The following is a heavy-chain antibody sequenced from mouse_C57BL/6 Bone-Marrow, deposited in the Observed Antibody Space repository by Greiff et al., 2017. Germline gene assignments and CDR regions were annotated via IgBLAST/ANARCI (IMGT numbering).Heavy chain of an antibody. CDR3: TGGWTYYYGSSYVFAY. Sequence: EVQLQQSGAELVRPGASVKLSCTASGFNIKDDYLPWVKQRPEQGLEWIGWIDPENGDTEYASKFQGKATITADTSSNTAYLQLSSLTSEDTACYYWTGGWTYYYGSSYVFAYWCQGTLVTVSA. J-gene: IGHJ3*01. D-gene: IGHD1-1*01. CDR1: GFNIKDDY. CDR2: IDPENGDT. V-gene: IGHV14-4*01.